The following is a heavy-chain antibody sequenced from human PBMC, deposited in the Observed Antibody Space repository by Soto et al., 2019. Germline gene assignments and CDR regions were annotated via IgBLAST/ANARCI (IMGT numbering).Heavy chain of an antibody. CDR3: TTGRFGYYYDSSGYYYYFDY. D-gene: IGHD3-22*01. CDR2: IKIKTDGGTT. Sequence: GGSLRLSCAASGFTFSNAWMSWGRQAPGKGLEWVGRIKIKTDGGTTDYASPVKGRFTISRDDSKNTLYLQMNSLKTEDTAVYYCTTGRFGYYYDSSGYYYYFDYWGQGTLVTVSS. CDR1: GFTFSNAW. J-gene: IGHJ4*02. V-gene: IGHV3-15*01.